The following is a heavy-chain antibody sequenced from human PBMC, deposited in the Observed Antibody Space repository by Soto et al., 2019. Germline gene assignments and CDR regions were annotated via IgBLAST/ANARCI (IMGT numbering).Heavy chain of an antibody. J-gene: IGHJ6*02. V-gene: IGHV1-69*02. CDR3: EIPYYGSGSYYGMDV. CDR1: GGTFSSYT. D-gene: IGHD3-10*01. CDR2: IIPILGIA. Sequence: QVQLVQSGAEVKKPGSSVKVSCKASGGTFSSYTISWVRQAPGQGLEWMGRIIPILGIANYAQKFQGRVTITADKSTSTAYKELSSLRSEDTAVYYCEIPYYGSGSYYGMDVWGQGTTVTVSS.